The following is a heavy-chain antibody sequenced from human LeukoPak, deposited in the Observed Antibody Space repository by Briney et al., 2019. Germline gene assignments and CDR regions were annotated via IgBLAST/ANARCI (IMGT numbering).Heavy chain of an antibody. CDR2: ISYDGSNK. J-gene: IGHJ4*02. V-gene: IGHV3-30*04. Sequence: PGGSLRLSCAGSGFTFRFYAMTWVRQAPGKGLEWVAVISYDGSNKYYADSVKGRFTISRDNSKNTLYLQMNSLRAEDTAVYYCAREDYYDSSGYYLDYWGQGTLVTVSS. D-gene: IGHD3-22*01. CDR3: AREDYYDSSGYYLDY. CDR1: GFTFRFYA.